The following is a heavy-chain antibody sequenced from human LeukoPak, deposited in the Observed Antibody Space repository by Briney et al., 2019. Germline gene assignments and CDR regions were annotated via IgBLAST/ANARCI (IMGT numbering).Heavy chain of an antibody. J-gene: IGHJ4*02. Sequence: ASVKVSCKASGYTFTGYYMHWVRQAPGQGLEWMGWINPNSGGTNYAQKFQGRVTMTRGTPISTAYMELSRLRSDDTAVYYCAREATVTTIFDYWGQGTLVTVSS. D-gene: IGHD4-17*01. V-gene: IGHV1-2*02. CDR3: AREATVTTIFDY. CDR2: INPNSGGT. CDR1: GYTFTGYY.